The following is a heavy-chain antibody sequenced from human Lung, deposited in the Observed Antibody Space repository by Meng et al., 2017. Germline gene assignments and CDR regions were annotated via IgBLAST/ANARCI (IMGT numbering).Heavy chain of an antibody. CDR1: GCTFSSYA. Sequence: EQLGESGGGVVRAGGSLGHSWSVSGCTFSSYAMSWVRQAPGKGLEWVSAISGSGGRTYYADSVKGRFTISRDNSKNTLYLQMNSLRAEDTAVYYCAKDPTKLEPPLWGQGTLVTVSS. V-gene: IGHV3-23*04. D-gene: IGHD1-14*01. CDR3: AKDPTKLEPPL. CDR2: ISGSGGRT. J-gene: IGHJ4*02.